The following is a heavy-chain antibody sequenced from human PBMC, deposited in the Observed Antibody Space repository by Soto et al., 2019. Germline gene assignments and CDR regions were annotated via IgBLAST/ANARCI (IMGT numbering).Heavy chain of an antibody. D-gene: IGHD2-15*01. Sequence: SVKVSCKAFGGSFSDYSFSWVRQAPGQGLQWMGGIIPIFGTPNYAQKFQDRVAFTAHESTNTAYMELSRLTSEDTAVYYCARDRAPRGWSYLDLWGQGTQVTVSS. CDR1: GGSFSDYS. J-gene: IGHJ4*02. CDR3: ARDRAPRGWSYLDL. V-gene: IGHV1-69*13. CDR2: IIPIFGTP.